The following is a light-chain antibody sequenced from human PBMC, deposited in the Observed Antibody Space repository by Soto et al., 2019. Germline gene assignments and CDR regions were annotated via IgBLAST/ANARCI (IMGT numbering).Light chain of an antibody. J-gene: IGLJ1*01. CDR2: DVS. V-gene: IGLV2-11*01. CDR3: CSYAGSYTYV. CDR1: SSDVGGYNY. Sequence: QSVLTQPRSVSGSPGQSGTISCTGTSSDVGGYNYVSWYQQHPGKVPKLMIYDVSKRPSGVPDRFSGSKSGNTASLTISGLQAEDEADYYCCSYAGSYTYVFGTGTKVTVL.